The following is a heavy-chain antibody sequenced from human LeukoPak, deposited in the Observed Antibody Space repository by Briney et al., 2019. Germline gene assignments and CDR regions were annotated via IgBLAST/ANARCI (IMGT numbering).Heavy chain of an antibody. CDR2: ISYDGSNK. V-gene: IGHV3-30-3*01. CDR1: GFTFSTYA. D-gene: IGHD3-22*01. CDR3: ARDYYDSSGSRYYYYYGMDV. Sequence: GRSLRLSCAASGFTFSTYAIHWVRQAPGKGLEWVAVISYDGSNKYYADSVKGRFTISRDNSKNTLYLQMNSLRTEDTAVYYCARDYYDSSGSRYYYYYGMDVWGQGTTVTVSS. J-gene: IGHJ6*02.